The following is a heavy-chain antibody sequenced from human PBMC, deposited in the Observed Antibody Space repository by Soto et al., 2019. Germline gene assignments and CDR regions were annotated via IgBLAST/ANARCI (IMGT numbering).Heavy chain of an antibody. J-gene: IGHJ6*02. CDR3: LRYEYGGDSGYYTMDV. V-gene: IGHV1-18*01. D-gene: IGHD2-21*02. Sequence: ASVKVSCKAFGYTFTRSGISWVRQAPGQGLEWMGWINSYNGDTNYGETVQGRVTMTTDTSTSTAYMEVRSLRSDDTAVYYCLRYEYGGDSGYYTMDVWGQGTTVTVSS. CDR1: GYTFTRSG. CDR2: INSYNGDT.